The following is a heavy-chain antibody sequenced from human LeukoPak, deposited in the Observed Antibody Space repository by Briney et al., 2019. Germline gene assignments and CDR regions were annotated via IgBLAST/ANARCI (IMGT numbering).Heavy chain of an antibody. J-gene: IGHJ4*02. CDR1: GGSISSYY. Sequence: TSETLSLTCTVSGGSISSYYWSWIRQPPGKGLEWIGYIYYSGSTNYNPSLKSRVTISVDTSKNQFSLKLSSVTAADTAVYYCARDGTSGYDLGAFDYWGQGALVTVSS. CDR3: ARDGTSGYDLGAFDY. D-gene: IGHD5-12*01. V-gene: IGHV4-59*01. CDR2: IYYSGST.